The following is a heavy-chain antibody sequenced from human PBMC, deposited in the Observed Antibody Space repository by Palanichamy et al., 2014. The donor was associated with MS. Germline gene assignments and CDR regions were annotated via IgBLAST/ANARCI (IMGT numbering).Heavy chain of an antibody. CDR1: GGSISSYY. CDR3: ARDRRDGYNYHDY. V-gene: IGHV4-59*01. J-gene: IGHJ4*02. Sequence: QVQLQESGPGLVKPSETLSLTCTVSGGSISSYYWSWIRQPPGKGLEWIGYISNSGDTNYNPSLKGRVTLSVDTSKNQLSLRLRSVTAADSAVYYCARDRRDGYNYHDYWGQGTLVTVSS. D-gene: IGHD5-24*01. CDR2: ISNSGDT.